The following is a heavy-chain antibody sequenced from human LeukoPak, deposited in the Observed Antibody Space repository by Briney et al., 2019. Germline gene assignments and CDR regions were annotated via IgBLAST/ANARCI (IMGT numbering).Heavy chain of an antibody. J-gene: IGHJ1*01. CDR2: LNPNSGAT. CDR1: GYTFTGYY. V-gene: IGHV1-2*02. CDR3: ARDFQWLVPAEYFQH. D-gene: IGHD6-19*01. Sequence: ASVKVSSKASGYTFTGYYIHWVRQAPGQGLEWMGWLNPNSGATNVAQKFQGRVTMTRDTSINTAYMEMSSLRSDDTAVYYCARDFQWLVPAEYFQHWGQGTVVTVSS.